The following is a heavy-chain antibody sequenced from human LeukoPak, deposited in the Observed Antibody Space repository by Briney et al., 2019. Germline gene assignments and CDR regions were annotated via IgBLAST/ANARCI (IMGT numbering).Heavy chain of an antibody. J-gene: IGHJ4*02. CDR3: ARTYYDSSGYYYYFDY. Sequence: GASVKVSCKASGFTFTSSAMQWVRQARGQRLEWIGWIVVGSGNTNYAQKFQERVTITRDMSTSTAYMELSSLRSEDTAVYYCARTYYDSSGYYYYFDYWGQGTLVTVSS. CDR1: GFTFTSSA. D-gene: IGHD3-22*01. V-gene: IGHV1-58*02. CDR2: IVVGSGNT.